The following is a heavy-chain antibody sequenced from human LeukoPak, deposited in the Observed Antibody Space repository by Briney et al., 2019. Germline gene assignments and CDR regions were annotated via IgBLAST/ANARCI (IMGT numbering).Heavy chain of an antibody. J-gene: IGHJ6*03. Sequence: RGSLRLSCAASASTFADYGMTWVRHVQGKGLEWDSGINWKGGTTGYAGSVKGRFTISRDNAKNSLYLQMNSLRAEDTALYHCARAYSNGGYFYYYMDVWGKGTTVTVSS. V-gene: IGHV3-20*01. CDR3: ARAYSNGGYFYYYMDV. CDR2: INWKGGTT. D-gene: IGHD6-19*01. CDR1: ASTFADYG.